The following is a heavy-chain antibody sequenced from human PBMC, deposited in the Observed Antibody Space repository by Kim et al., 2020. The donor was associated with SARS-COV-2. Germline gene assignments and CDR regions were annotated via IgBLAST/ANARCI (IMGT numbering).Heavy chain of an antibody. CDR1: GFTFGSSA. D-gene: IGHD6-13*01. Sequence: GGSLRLSCAAFGFTFGSSAMTWVRQAPGKGLEWVSSISYSGGNTYYADSVKGRFTISRDNSKNTVYLQMNSLRAEDTAVFYCAKNIPSTGIGSWGQGTLV. V-gene: IGHV3-23*01. CDR3: AKNIPSTGIGS. CDR2: ISYSGGNT. J-gene: IGHJ4*02.